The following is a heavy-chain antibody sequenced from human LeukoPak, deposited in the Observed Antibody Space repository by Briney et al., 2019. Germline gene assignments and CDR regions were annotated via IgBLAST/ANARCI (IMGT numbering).Heavy chain of an antibody. CDR1: GGTFSSYA. V-gene: IGHV1-8*02. D-gene: IGHD3-22*01. CDR3: VRVYHDGSFESGNWFDP. CDR2: MNPNSGAT. Sequence: ASVKVSCKASGGTFSSYAINWLRQATGQGPEWMGWMNPNSGATGYAQKFQGRVTMTRSASISTAYMELSSLRSEDTAVYYCVRVYHDGSFESGNWFDPWGQGTLVTVSS. J-gene: IGHJ5*02.